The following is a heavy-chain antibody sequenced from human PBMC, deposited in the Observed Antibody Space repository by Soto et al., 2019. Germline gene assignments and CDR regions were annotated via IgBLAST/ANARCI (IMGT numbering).Heavy chain of an antibody. CDR3: ARRHYDSSGYLPHFDY. J-gene: IGHJ4*02. D-gene: IGHD3-22*01. Sequence: EVQLVESGGGLVQPGGSLRLSCAASGFTFSSYWMSWVRQAPGKGLEWVANIKQDGSEKYYVDSVKGGFTISRDNAKNSLYLQMYSLRAEDTAVYYCARRHYDSSGYLPHFDYWGQGTLVTVSS. CDR2: IKQDGSEK. CDR1: GFTFSSYW. V-gene: IGHV3-7*01.